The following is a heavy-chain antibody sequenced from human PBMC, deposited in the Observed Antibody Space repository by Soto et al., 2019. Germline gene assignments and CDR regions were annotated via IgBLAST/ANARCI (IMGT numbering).Heavy chain of an antibody. Sequence: PSETLSLTCTVSGGSISSGDYYWSWIRQPPGKGLEWIGYIYYSGSTYYNPSLKSRVTISVDTSKNQFSLKLSSVTAADTAVYYCASLVAGYSYGHFDYWGQGTLVTVS. V-gene: IGHV4-30-4*01. CDR2: IYYSGST. CDR1: GGSISSGDYY. J-gene: IGHJ4*02. CDR3: ASLVAGYSYGHFDY. D-gene: IGHD5-18*01.